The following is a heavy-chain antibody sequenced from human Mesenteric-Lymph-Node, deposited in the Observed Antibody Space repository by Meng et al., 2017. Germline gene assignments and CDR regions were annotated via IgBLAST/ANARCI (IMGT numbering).Heavy chain of an antibody. CDR1: GFTFGDYA. D-gene: IGHD6-19*01. V-gene: IGHV3-49*03. J-gene: IGHJ5*02. Sequence: GESLKISCTASGFTFGDYAMSWFRQAPGKGLEWVGFIRSKAYGGTTEYAASVKGRFTISRDDSKSIAYLQMNSLKTEDTAGYYCTRDDAYPPIAVAGTLWFDPWGQGTLVTVSS. CDR2: IRSKAYGGTT. CDR3: TRDDAYPPIAVAGTLWFDP.